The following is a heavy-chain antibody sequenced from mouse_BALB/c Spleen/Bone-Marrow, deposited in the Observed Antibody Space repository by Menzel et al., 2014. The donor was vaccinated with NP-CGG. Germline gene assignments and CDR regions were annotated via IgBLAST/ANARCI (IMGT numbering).Heavy chain of an antibody. Sequence: EVKVEESGGGLVQPGGSRKLSCAASGFTFSSFGMHWVRQAPEKGLEWVAYISGGSSIIYYADTVKGRFTISRDNPKNTLFLQMTSLRSEDTAIYYCARKDYFGYAAMDYWGQGTSVTGSS. CDR2: ISGGSSII. CDR3: ARKDYFGYAAMDY. D-gene: IGHD1-2*01. J-gene: IGHJ4*01. CDR1: GFTFSSFG. V-gene: IGHV5-17*02.